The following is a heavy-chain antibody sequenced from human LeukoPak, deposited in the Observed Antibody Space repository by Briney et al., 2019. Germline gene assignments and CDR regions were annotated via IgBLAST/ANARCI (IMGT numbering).Heavy chain of an antibody. D-gene: IGHD3-16*01. CDR3: ARRGGGNYPYYFDY. CDR2: IDRYGTT. Sequence: SETLSLTCAIYTESYSDSLSASYWSWIRRPPGKGLEWIGEIDRYGTTNYSPSLKSRVTISMQTSKSQFSLNLNSVTDADTAVYYCARRGGGNYPYYFDYWGRGTPVTVSS. J-gene: IGHJ4*02. CDR1: TESYSDSLSASY. V-gene: IGHV4-34*01.